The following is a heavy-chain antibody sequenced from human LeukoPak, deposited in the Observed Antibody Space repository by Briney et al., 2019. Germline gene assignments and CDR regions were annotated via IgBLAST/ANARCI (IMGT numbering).Heavy chain of an antibody. Sequence: ASVKVSCKASGYTFTTYYIHWVRQAPGQGLEWMGIINPSGGSTSYAQKFQGRVTMTRDTSTSTVYMELSSLRSEDTAVYYCASEGRACGDGSCGSGGYWGQGTLVTVSS. V-gene: IGHV1-46*01. CDR2: INPSGGST. CDR3: ASEGRACGDGSCGSGGY. J-gene: IGHJ4*02. CDR1: GYTFTTYY. D-gene: IGHD2-15*01.